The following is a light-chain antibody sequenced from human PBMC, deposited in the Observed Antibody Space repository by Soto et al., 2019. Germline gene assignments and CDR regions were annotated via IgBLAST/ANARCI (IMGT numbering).Light chain of an antibody. J-gene: IGKJ2*01. CDR3: QQRSNWPPYT. Sequence: EVVLTQSPATLSLSPGDRANLSCRASQSVYRYLAWYQQKPGQTPRLLIYDSSTRATGISARFSGSASGTDFTLTISSLEPEDLAVYYCQQRSNWPPYTFGQGTKLEIK. CDR2: DSS. V-gene: IGKV3-11*01. CDR1: QSVYRY.